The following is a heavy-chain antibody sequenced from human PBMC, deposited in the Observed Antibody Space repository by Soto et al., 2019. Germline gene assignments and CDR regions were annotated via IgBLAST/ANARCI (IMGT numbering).Heavy chain of an antibody. CDR3: ARVGTGVAAAGTPYSSGWYYFDY. CDR2: IYHSGST. J-gene: IGHJ4*02. CDR1: GYSISSGYY. V-gene: IGHV4-38-2*01. D-gene: IGHD6-19*01. Sequence: PSETLSLTCAVSGYSISSGYYWGWIRQPPGKGLEWIGSIYHSGSTYYNPSLKSRVTISVDTSKIQFSLKLSSVTAADPAVYYCARVGTGVAAAGTPYSSGWYYFDYWGQGTLVTVSS.